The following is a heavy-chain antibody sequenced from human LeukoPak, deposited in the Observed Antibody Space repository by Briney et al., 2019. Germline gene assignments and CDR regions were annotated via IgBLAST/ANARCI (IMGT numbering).Heavy chain of an antibody. CDR1: GSTFTWFL. Sequence: ASVKVSCKTYGSTFTWFLIHWVRQAPGQGLEWVGTINPRGNITSYAQRFQGRVTLTEDTSTSTFYMELSSLTSDDTAVYFCARPAYCDGTNCGYWLDPWGPGTLVTVSS. J-gene: IGHJ5*02. D-gene: IGHD2-21*01. V-gene: IGHV1-46*01. CDR3: ARPAYCDGTNCGYWLDP. CDR2: INPRGNIT.